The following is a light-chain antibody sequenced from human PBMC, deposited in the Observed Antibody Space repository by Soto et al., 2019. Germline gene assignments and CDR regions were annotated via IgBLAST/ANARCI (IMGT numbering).Light chain of an antibody. CDR2: DAS. Sequence: DIQMTESNSSLSASVGDRFTVTCQASRDIRNSLNWYQQKPGTAPNLLIYDASNLETGVPSRFSGSGSGTDFSFSISSLQPEDIATYYCQQYENLVTFGQGTRLEIK. J-gene: IGKJ5*01. CDR3: QQYENLVT. CDR1: RDIRNS. V-gene: IGKV1-33*01.